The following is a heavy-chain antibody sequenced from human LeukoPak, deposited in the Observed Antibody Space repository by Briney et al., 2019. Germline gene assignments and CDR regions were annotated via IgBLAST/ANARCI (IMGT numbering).Heavy chain of an antibody. CDR1: GGTFSSYA. D-gene: IGHD4-17*01. CDR3: ARGNTVTRDYYYGMDV. Sequence: GASVKVSCKASGGTFSSYAISWVRQAPGQGLEWMGGIIPIFGTANYAQKFQGRVTITADESTSTAYMELSSLRSEDTAVYYCARGNTVTRDYYYGMDVWGQGTTVTVSS. V-gene: IGHV1-69*13. CDR2: IIPIFGTA. J-gene: IGHJ6*02.